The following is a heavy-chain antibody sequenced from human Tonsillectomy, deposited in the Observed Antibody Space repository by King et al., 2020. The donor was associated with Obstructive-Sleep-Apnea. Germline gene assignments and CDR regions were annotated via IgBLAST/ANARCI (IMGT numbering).Heavy chain of an antibody. CDR2: SYYSGST. V-gene: IGHV4-39*07. Sequence: QLQESGPGLVKPSETLSLTCTVSGGSISSSSYYWGWIRQPPGKGLEWIGSSYYSGSTYYNPSLKSRVTISVDTSKNQFSLKLSSVTAADTAVYYCARWGYSSSWYGFDYWGQGTLVTVSS. CDR3: ARWGYSSSWYGFDY. CDR1: GGSISSSSYY. D-gene: IGHD6-13*01. J-gene: IGHJ4*02.